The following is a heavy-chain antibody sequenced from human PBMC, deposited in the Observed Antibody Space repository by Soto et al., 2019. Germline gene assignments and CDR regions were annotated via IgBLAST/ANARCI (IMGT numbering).Heavy chain of an antibody. D-gene: IGHD3-22*01. V-gene: IGHV1-46*01. CDR3: ALPSSGYYHRRVPLDY. CDR2: INPSGGST. CDR1: GYTFTSYY. J-gene: IGHJ4*02. Sequence: ASVKVSCKASGYTFTSYYMHWVRQAPGQGLEWMGIINPSGGSTSYAQKFQGRVTMTRDTSTSTVYMELSSLRSEDTAVYYCALPSSGYYHRRVPLDYWGQGALVTVSS.